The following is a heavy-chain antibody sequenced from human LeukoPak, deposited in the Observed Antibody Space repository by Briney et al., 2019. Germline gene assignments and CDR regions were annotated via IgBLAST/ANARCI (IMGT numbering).Heavy chain of an antibody. CDR1: GGSISSSSYY. CDR2: IYYSGST. D-gene: IGHD3-22*01. J-gene: IGHJ4*02. Sequence: SETLSLTCSVSGGSISSSSYYWGWIRQPPGKGLEWIGSIYYSGSTNYNPSLKSRVTISVDTSKNQFSLKLSSVTAADTAVYYCARDDYDSSGYYDYWGQGTLVTVSS. V-gene: IGHV4-39*07. CDR3: ARDDYDSSGYYDY.